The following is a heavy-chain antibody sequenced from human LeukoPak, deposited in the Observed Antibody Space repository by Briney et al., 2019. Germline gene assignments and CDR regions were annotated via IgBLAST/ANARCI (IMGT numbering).Heavy chain of an antibody. CDR1: GFTFSSYA. CDR3: ARDGRYCSSTTCYIGYYYGMDV. D-gene: IGHD2-2*02. CDR2: ISYDGSNK. Sequence: GRSLRLSCAASGFTFSSYAMHWVRQAPGKGLEWVAVISYDGSNKYYADSVKGRFTISRDNSKNTLYLQMNSLRAEDTAVYYCARDGRYCSSTTCYIGYYYGMDVWGQGTTVTVSS. J-gene: IGHJ6*02. V-gene: IGHV3-30-3*01.